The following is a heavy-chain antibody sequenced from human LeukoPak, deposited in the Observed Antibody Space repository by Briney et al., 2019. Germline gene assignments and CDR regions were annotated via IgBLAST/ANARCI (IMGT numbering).Heavy chain of an antibody. J-gene: IGHJ3*02. V-gene: IGHV3-30*18. CDR2: ISYDGSNK. CDR1: GFTFSSYG. D-gene: IGHD1-26*01. Sequence: GGSLRLSCAASGFTFSSYGMHWVRQAPGKGLEWVAVISYDGSNKYYADSVKGRFTISRDNSKNTLYLQMNSLRAEDTAVYYCAKEVASRSGSYYGSAFDIWGQGTMVTVSS. CDR3: AKEVASRSGSYYGSAFDI.